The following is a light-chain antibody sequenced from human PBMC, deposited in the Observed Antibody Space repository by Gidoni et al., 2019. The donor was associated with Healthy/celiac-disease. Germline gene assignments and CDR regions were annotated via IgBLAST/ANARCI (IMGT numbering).Light chain of an antibody. CDR3: QQYYSTPPYT. J-gene: IGKJ2*01. V-gene: IGKV4-1*01. CDR1: QSVLYSSNNKNY. Sequence: QSVLYSSNNKNYLAWYQQKPGQPPKLLIYWASTRESGVPDRFSGSGSGTDFTLTISSLQAEDVAVYYCQQYYSTPPYTFGQGTKLEIK. CDR2: WAS.